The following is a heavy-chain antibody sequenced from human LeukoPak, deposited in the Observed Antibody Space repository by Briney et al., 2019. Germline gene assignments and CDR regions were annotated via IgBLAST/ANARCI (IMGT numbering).Heavy chain of an antibody. CDR1: GFTFSSYA. J-gene: IGHJ3*02. CDR3: ARERGYCGGDCYIRDAFDI. V-gene: IGHV3-48*04. D-gene: IGHD2-21*02. CDR2: INSRSSTI. Sequence: GGSLRLSCAASGFTFSSYAMSWVRQAPGKGLEWISYINSRSSTIYYADSVKGRFTISRDNAKNSLYLQINSLRAEDTALYYRARERGYCGGDCYIRDAFDIWGQGTMVTVSS.